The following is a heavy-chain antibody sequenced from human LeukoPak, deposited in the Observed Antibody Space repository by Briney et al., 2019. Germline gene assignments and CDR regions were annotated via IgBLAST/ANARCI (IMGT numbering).Heavy chain of an antibody. J-gene: IGHJ4*02. V-gene: IGHV3-48*01. Sequence: PGGSLRLSCAASGFTFSSYSMNWVRQAPGKGLEWVSYISSSSSTIYYADSVKGRFTISRDNSKNTLYLQMNSLRAEDTAVYYCARDRVRVGARGLFDYWGQGTLVTVSS. CDR1: GFTFSSYS. D-gene: IGHD1-26*01. CDR2: ISSSSSTI. CDR3: ARDRVRVGARGLFDY.